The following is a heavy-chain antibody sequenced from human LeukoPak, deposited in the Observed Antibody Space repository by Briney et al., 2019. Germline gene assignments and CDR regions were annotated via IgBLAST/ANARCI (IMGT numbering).Heavy chain of an antibody. V-gene: IGHV4-39*01. CDR2: IYYSGST. Sequence: SETLSLTCTVSGGSISSSSYYWGWIRQPQGKGLEWIGSIYYSGSTYYNPSLKSRVTISVDTSKNQFSLKLSSVTAADTAVYYCARTIYGDYGSCSFDYWGQGTLVTVSS. CDR3: ARTIYGDYGSCSFDY. CDR1: GGSISSSSYY. D-gene: IGHD4-17*01. J-gene: IGHJ4*02.